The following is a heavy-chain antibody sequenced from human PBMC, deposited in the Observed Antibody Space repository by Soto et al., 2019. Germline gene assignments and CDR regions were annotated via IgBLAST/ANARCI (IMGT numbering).Heavy chain of an antibody. D-gene: IGHD5-12*01. CDR1: GGSISSYY. Sequence: SETLSLTCTVSGGSISSYYWSWIRQPPGKGLEWIGYIYYSGSTYYNPSLKSRVTISVDTSKNQFSLKLSSVTAADTAVYYCAREKRWLQFLDYWGQGTLVTVSS. J-gene: IGHJ4*02. CDR2: IYYSGST. CDR3: AREKRWLQFLDY. V-gene: IGHV4-59*12.